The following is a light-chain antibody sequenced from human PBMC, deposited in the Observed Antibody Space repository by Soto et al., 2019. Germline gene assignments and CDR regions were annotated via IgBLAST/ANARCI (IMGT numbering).Light chain of an antibody. Sequence: QSVLTQPPSTSGTPGQRVTISCSGSSSNIGSNTVNWYQHLPGTAPKLLIYSNNQRPSGVPDRFSGSKSGTSASLAVSGLQSGDEADYYCAAWDDRLNGYVFGNGTKLTVL. CDR3: AAWDDRLNGYV. CDR1: SSNIGSNT. CDR2: SNN. V-gene: IGLV1-44*01. J-gene: IGLJ1*01.